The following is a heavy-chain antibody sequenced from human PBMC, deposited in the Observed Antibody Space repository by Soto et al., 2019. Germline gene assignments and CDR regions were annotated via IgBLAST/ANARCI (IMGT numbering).Heavy chain of an antibody. V-gene: IGHV3-21*01. Sequence: PGGSLRLSCAASGFTFSSYSMNWVRQAPGKGLEWVSSISSSSSYIYYADSVKGRFTISRDNAKNSLYLQMNSLRAEDTAVYYCARDGHDYGDKYYFGAWFDPWGQGTLVTVPS. CDR2: ISSSSSYI. D-gene: IGHD4-17*01. J-gene: IGHJ5*02. CDR3: ARDGHDYGDKYYFGAWFDP. CDR1: GFTFSSYS.